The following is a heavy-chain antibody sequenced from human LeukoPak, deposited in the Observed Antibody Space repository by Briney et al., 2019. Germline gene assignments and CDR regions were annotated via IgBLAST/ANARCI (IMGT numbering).Heavy chain of an antibody. Sequence: ASVKVPCKTSGYTLSNFGINWVRQAPGQGLEWMGWISGNNDNPNYGQKFQGRLTVTTDTSTSTAYMELRNLRFDDTAVYYCARDGTSTDDYWGQGTLVTVSS. CDR3: ARDGTSTDDY. CDR1: GYTLSNFG. CDR2: ISGNNDNP. J-gene: IGHJ4*02. D-gene: IGHD2-2*01. V-gene: IGHV1-18*01.